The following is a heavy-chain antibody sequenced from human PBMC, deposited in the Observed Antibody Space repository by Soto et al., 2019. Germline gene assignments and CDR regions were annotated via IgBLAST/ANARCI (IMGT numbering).Heavy chain of an antibody. CDR2: IKQDGSEK. V-gene: IGHV3-7*01. CDR1: GFTFSSYW. J-gene: IGHJ5*02. Sequence: PGGSLRLSCAASGFTFSSYWMSWVRQAPGKGLEWVANIKQDGSEKYYVDSVKGRFTISRDNAKNSLYLQMNSLRAEDTAVYYCAREAAAGTEVTWFDPWGQGTLVTVSS. D-gene: IGHD6-13*01. CDR3: AREAAAGTEVTWFDP.